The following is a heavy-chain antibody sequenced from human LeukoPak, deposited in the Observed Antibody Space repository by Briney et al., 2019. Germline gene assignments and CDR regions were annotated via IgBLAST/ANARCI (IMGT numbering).Heavy chain of an antibody. CDR1: GYTFTGYY. CDR3: ARDPPLAVADTTPKDDAFDI. V-gene: IGHV1-2*02. J-gene: IGHJ3*02. D-gene: IGHD6-19*01. CDR2: INPNSGGT. Sequence: GASVKVSCKASGYTFTGYYMHWVRQAPGQGLEWMGWINPNSGGTNYAQKFQGRVTMTRDTSISTAYMELSRLRSDDTAVYYCARDPPLAVADTTPKDDAFDIWGQGTMVTVSS.